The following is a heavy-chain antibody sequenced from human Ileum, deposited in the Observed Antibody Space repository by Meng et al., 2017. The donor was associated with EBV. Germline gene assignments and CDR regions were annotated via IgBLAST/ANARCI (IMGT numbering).Heavy chain of an antibody. CDR2: VTPVFTST. CDR3: ATDVGTVADH. D-gene: IGHD4-23*01. J-gene: IGHJ4*02. Sequence: VQRVAAGADVTQPGSPVMNSLGASVHIFKSFVISWVRLAPGQGLEWLGDVTPVFTSTLYAKHFNDRVTITADESTNTAFMKLKNLLSDDTAIHNCATDVGTVADHWGPGTLVTVSS. CDR1: VHIFKSFV. V-gene: IGHV1-69*01.